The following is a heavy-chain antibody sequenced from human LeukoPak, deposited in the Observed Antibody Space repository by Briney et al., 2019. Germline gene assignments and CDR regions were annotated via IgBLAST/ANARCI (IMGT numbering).Heavy chain of an antibody. V-gene: IGHV3-23*01. Sequence: GGSLRLSCAASGFTFSSYAMGWVRQAPGKGLEWVSAISGSGGSTYYADSVKGRFTISRDNSKNTLYLQMNSLRAEDTAVYYCARGITMIVVARAFDIWGQGTMVTVSS. D-gene: IGHD3-22*01. J-gene: IGHJ3*02. CDR1: GFTFSSYA. CDR2: ISGSGGST. CDR3: ARGITMIVVARAFDI.